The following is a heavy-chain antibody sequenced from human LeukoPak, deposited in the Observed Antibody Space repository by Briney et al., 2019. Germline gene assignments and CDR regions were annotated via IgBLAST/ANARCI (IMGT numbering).Heavy chain of an antibody. D-gene: IGHD6-13*01. Sequence: AGSLRLSCAAAGFTFTNHWMSWVRQDPAKGLQGVANINQAGSQIYYVDSVKGRFTISRDNAKNSLHLQMNSLSAEDTALYYCARVPTAGRGFDCWGQGTLVTVSS. CDR2: INQAGSQI. CDR3: ARVPTAGRGFDC. J-gene: IGHJ4*02. CDR1: GFTFTNHW. V-gene: IGHV3-7*03.